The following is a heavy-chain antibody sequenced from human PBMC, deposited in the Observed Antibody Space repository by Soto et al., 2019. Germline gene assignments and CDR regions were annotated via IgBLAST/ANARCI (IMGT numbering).Heavy chain of an antibody. CDR3: ARLVKSDY. V-gene: IGHV4-34*01. J-gene: IGHJ4*02. D-gene: IGHD3-9*01. CDR1: GGSFSGYY. CDR2: INHSGST. Sequence: SETLSLTCAVYGGSFSGYYWSWIRQPPGKGLEWIGEINHSGSTNYNPSLKSRVTISVDTSKNQFSLKLSSVTAADTAVYYCARLVKSDYWGQGTLVTSPQ.